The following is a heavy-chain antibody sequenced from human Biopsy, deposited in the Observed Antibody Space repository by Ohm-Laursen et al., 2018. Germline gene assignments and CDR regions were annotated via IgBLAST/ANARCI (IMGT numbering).Heavy chain of an antibody. CDR2: ISPSGATT. CDR3: ARAGVGSDGTDSYYYGMDV. V-gene: IGHV1-46*01. Sequence: GASVKVSCKASGNTSATYHIHWVRQAPGQGLEWMGVISPSGATTSFPQKFQGRITMTRDTSTGTVYMDLNSLGSEDTAVYYCARAGVGSDGTDSYYYGMDVWGPGTTVTVSS. D-gene: IGHD5-24*01. CDR1: GNTSATYH. J-gene: IGHJ6*02.